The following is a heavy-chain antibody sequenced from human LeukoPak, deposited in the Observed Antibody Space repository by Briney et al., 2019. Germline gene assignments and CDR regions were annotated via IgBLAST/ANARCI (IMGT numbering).Heavy chain of an antibody. CDR3: ARVKVEMATIGWLDP. Sequence: GGSLRLSCAASGFTFSNYGMHWVRQAPGKGLERVAVIRYDGTNKYYADSVRGRFTISRDNSKNTLFLQMNSLRADDTAVYYCARVKVEMATIGWLDPWGQGTLVTVSS. CDR2: IRYDGTNK. CDR1: GFTFSNYG. V-gene: IGHV3-33*01. J-gene: IGHJ5*02. D-gene: IGHD5-24*01.